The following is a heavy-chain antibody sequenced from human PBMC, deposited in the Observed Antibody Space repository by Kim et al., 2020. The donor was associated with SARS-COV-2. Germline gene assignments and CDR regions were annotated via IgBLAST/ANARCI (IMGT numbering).Heavy chain of an antibody. V-gene: IGHV3-21*01. J-gene: IGHJ4*02. Sequence: GGSLRLSCAASGFTFSSYSMNWVRQAPGKGLEWVSSISSSSSYIYYADSVKGRFTISRDNAKNSLYLQMNSLRAEDTAVYYCASDDFWSGHGNYWGQGTLVTVSS. CDR3: ASDDFWSGHGNY. CDR2: ISSSSSYI. D-gene: IGHD3-3*01. CDR1: GFTFSSYS.